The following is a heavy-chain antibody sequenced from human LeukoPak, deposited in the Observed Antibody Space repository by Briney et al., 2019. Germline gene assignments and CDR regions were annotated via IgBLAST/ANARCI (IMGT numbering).Heavy chain of an antibody. J-gene: IGHJ1*01. V-gene: IGHV3-48*02. CDR2: ISSSSSTI. CDR3: ARELRIGEDFQH. D-gene: IGHD2/OR15-2a*01. Sequence: GGSLRLSCAASGFTFSSYSMNWVGQAPGKGLEWVSYISSSSSTIYYADSVKGRFTTSRDNAKNSLYLQMNSLRDEDTAVYYCARELRIGEDFQHWGQGTLVTVSS. CDR1: GFTFSSYS.